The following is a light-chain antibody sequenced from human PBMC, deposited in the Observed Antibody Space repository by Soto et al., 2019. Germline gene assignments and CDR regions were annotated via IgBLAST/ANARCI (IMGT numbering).Light chain of an antibody. CDR1: QSVSRN. CDR3: QQYNGWPLT. CDR2: GAS. Sequence: EIVMTQSPATLSVSPGERATLSCRASQSVSRNLAWYQQKPGQAPRLLVSGASTRATGIPATFSGSGSGTEFTLTISSLQSEGFAIYYCQQYNGWPLTFGGGTKVDIK. J-gene: IGKJ4*01. V-gene: IGKV3-15*01.